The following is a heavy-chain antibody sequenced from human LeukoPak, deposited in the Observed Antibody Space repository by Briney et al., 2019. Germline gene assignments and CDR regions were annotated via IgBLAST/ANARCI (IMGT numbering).Heavy chain of an antibody. D-gene: IGHD3-22*01. Sequence: PSETLSLTCIVSGGSISSYSWNWIRQSPGKGLEWVGYISHSGTTSYNSSLKSRVTISVDTSKNQLSLKLTSVTAADTAVYYCARRKGDITGYYDAFDIWGQGTMVTVSS. CDR3: ARRKGDITGYYDAFDI. V-gene: IGHV4-59*08. J-gene: IGHJ3*02. CDR1: GGSISSYS. CDR2: ISHSGTT.